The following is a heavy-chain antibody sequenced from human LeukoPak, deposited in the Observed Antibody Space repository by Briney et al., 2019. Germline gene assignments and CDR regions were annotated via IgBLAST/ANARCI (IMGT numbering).Heavy chain of an antibody. CDR3: ARDLGYCTNGACHTRFDY. J-gene: IGHJ4*02. V-gene: IGHV3-23*01. Sequence: GGSVRLSCGASGFSLSSYKISWVRQAPGKGLEGVSIISRSGEISYHANSVTGRFTISRDNSKSTLYLQMNSLKAEDTAVYYCARDLGYCTNGACHTRFDYWGQGPLVAVSS. D-gene: IGHD2-8*01. CDR1: GFSLSSYK. CDR2: ISRSGEIS.